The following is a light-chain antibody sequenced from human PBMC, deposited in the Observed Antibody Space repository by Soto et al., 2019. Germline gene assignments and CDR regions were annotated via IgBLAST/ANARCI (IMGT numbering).Light chain of an antibody. CDR1: TGAVTSGHY. Sequence: QAVVTQEPSLTVSPGGTVTLTCGSNTGAVTSGHYPYCCQQKPGHAPRTLIYDTTNQHAWTPARFSGSLLGGKAALTLSVAQPEDEADYYCLVFYSRAGVFGGGTKLTVL. V-gene: IGLV7-46*01. J-gene: IGLJ2*01. CDR3: LVFYSRAGV. CDR2: DTT.